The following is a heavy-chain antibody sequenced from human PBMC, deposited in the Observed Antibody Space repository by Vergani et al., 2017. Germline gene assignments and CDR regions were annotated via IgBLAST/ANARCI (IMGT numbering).Heavy chain of an antibody. V-gene: IGHV3-33*01. CDR1: GFTFNPYG. CDR2: TWYDGNNK. CDR3: ARDLRLLYNRFDP. J-gene: IGHJ5*02. D-gene: IGHD1-14*01. Sequence: QVQLVESGGGVVQPGRSLRLSCAASGFTFNPYGLPWVRQAPGKGLERVAVTWYDGNNKQYADSVKGRFTISRDNAKSTMYLQMNSLRDEDTGVYYCARDLRLLYNRFDPWGQGTLVTVSS.